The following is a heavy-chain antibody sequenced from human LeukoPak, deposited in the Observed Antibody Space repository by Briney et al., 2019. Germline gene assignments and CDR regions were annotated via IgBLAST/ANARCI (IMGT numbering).Heavy chain of an antibody. CDR3: ARETYGRYFDY. CDR2: IYYSGST. Sequence: SETLSLTCTVSGDSVSSYYWSWIRQPPGKGLEWIGYIYYSGSTNYNPSLKSRVTISVDTSQNQFSLKLSSVTAADTAVYYCARETYGRYFDYWGQGTLVTVSS. V-gene: IGHV4-59*02. J-gene: IGHJ4*02. CDR1: GDSVSSYY. D-gene: IGHD4-17*01.